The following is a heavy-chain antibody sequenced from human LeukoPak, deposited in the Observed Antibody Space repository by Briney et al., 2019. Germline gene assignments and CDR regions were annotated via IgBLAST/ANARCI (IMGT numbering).Heavy chain of an antibody. V-gene: IGHV4-39*01. CDR3: AKGHRGVYTDPVSL. Sequence: SETLSLTCTVSGDSMSSGTYYWGWIRQPPGKGLEWIGSIDNDGSTYYSPSLKSRVTISVDTSKNQFSLNLSSVTAADTAVYYRAKGHRGVYTDPVSLWGQGTLVTVSS. D-gene: IGHD2-2*02. CDR2: IDNDGST. J-gene: IGHJ1*01. CDR1: GDSMSSGTYY.